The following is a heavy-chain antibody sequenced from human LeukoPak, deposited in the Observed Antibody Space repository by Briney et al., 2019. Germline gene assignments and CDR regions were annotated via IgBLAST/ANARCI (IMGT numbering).Heavy chain of an antibody. D-gene: IGHD6-6*01. Sequence: PSETLSLTCAVYGGSFSGYYWSWIRQPPGKGLEWIGEINHSGSTNYNPSLKSRVTISVDTSKNQFSLKLSSVTAADTAVYYCASLRIAARPDAFDIWGQGTMVTVSS. J-gene: IGHJ3*02. V-gene: IGHV4-34*01. CDR1: GGSFSGYY. CDR2: INHSGST. CDR3: ASLRIAARPDAFDI.